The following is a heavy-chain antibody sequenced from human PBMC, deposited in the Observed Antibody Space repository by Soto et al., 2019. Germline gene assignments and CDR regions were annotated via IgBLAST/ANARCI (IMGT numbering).Heavy chain of an antibody. V-gene: IGHV3-48*03. J-gene: IGHJ4*02. CDR3: ATGVWYYFDY. D-gene: IGHD2-21*01. Sequence: EVQLVESGGGLVQPGGSLRLSCAVFGVTLSSYEMNWVRQASGKGLEWVSYINKNGGTVSYADSVKGRFTISRDNAENSLHLQMNSLRAEDTAVYYCATGVWYYFDYWGQGALVTVSS. CDR1: GVTLSSYE. CDR2: INKNGGTV.